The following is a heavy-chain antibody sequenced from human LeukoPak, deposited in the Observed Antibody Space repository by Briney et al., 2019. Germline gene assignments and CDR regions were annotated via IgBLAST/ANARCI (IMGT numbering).Heavy chain of an antibody. V-gene: IGHV3-30*02. J-gene: IGHJ4*02. CDR1: GFTFSSYG. D-gene: IGHD3-9*01. CDR2: IRYDGSNK. Sequence: GGSLRLSCAASGFTFSSYGMHWVRQAPSKGLEWVAFIRYDGSNKFYADSVRGRFTISRDNSKNTLYLQMNSLRAEDTALYYSAKAAYILTGYYHFDYWGQGTLVTVSS. CDR3: AKAAYILTGYYHFDY.